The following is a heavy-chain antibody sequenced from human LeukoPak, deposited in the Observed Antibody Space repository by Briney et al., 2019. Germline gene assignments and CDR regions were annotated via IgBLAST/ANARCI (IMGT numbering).Heavy chain of an antibody. Sequence: ASVKVSCKASGYTFTRYYLHWVRQAPGRGLEWMGIINPSAGSTSFAQNFQGRVTMTRDTSTSTVYMELSSLRSEDTAAYYCARKGVGALMLDYWGQGTLATVSS. CDR3: ARKGVGALMLDY. D-gene: IGHD1-26*01. CDR2: INPSAGST. V-gene: IGHV1-46*01. CDR1: GYTFTRYY. J-gene: IGHJ4*02.